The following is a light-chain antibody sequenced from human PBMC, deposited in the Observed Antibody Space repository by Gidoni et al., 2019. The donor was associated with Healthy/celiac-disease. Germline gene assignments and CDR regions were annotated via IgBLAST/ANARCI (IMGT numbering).Light chain of an antibody. CDR1: SGSIASNY. Sequence: NFMLTQPHSVSESPGQTVTISCTRSSGSIASNYVQRYQQRPGSAPTTVIYEDNQRPSGVPDRFSGSIDSSSNSASLTISGLKTEDEADYYCQSYDSSNLNWVFGGGTKLTV. CDR3: QSYDSSNLNWV. J-gene: IGLJ3*02. CDR2: EDN. V-gene: IGLV6-57*04.